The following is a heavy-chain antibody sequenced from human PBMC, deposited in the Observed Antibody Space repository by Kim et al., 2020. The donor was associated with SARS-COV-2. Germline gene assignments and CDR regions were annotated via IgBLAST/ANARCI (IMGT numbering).Heavy chain of an antibody. CDR3: ARVLMTWSSSWYEYGY. D-gene: IGHD6-13*01. CDR2: ISYDGSNK. V-gene: IGHV3-30*04. J-gene: IGHJ4*02. CDR1: GFTFSSYA. Sequence: GGSLRLSCAASGFTFSSYAMHWVRQAPGKGLEWVAVISYDGSNKYYADSVRGRFTISRDNSKNTLYLQMNSLRAEDTAVYYCARVLMTWSSSWYEYGYWGQGTLVTVSS.